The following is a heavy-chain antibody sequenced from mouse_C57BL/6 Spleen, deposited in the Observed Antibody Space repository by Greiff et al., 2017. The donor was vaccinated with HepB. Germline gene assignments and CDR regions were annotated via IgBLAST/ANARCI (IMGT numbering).Heavy chain of an antibody. D-gene: IGHD2-4*01. J-gene: IGHJ4*01. CDR2: IYPGDGDT. CDR3: ARTMTNYYAMDY. Sequence: QVQLKESGAELVKPGASVKISCKASGYAFSSYWMNWVKQRPGKGLEWIGQIYPGDGDTNYNGKFKGKATLTADKSSSTAYMQLSSLTSEDSAVYFCARTMTNYYAMDYWGQGTSVTVSS. V-gene: IGHV1-80*01. CDR1: GYAFSSYW.